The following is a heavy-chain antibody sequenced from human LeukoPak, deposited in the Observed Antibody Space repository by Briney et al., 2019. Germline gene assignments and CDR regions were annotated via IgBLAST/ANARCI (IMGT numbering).Heavy chain of an antibody. CDR3: ARKNDFDI. V-gene: IGHV4-59*07. CDR1: GGSISSDH. J-gene: IGHJ3*02. Sequence: PTDTLSLTCTVSGGSISSDHWNWIRQPPGKGLEWIGCIYYSGSTYYNPSLKSRVTISVDMSKSQFSLRLTSVTAADTAVYYCARKNDFDIWGQGTLVTVSS. D-gene: IGHD2/OR15-2a*01. CDR2: IYYSGST.